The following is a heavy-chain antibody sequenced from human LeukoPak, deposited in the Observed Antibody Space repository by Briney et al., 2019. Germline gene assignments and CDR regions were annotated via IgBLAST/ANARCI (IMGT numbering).Heavy chain of an antibody. Sequence: ASVKVSCKTSGYTFATYFMHWVRQAPGQGLEWMGYIKPNSGVTNCAQKFRGRVTMTWDTSISTAYIELSGLTSDDTAIYYCARPTYCGSNCYFNFDYWGQGTLVTVSS. CDR2: IKPNSGVT. CDR3: ARPTYCGSNCYFNFDY. V-gene: IGHV1-2*02. J-gene: IGHJ4*02. D-gene: IGHD2-21*02. CDR1: GYTFATYF.